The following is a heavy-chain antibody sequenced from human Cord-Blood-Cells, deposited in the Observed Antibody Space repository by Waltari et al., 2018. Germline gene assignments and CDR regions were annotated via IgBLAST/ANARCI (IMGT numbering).Heavy chain of an antibody. V-gene: IGHV4-34*01. CDR3: ARGRPATLTIFGVVIMVYFDY. Sequence: QVQLQQWGAGLLKPSETLSLTCAVYGGSFSGYYWSWIRQPPGKGLEWIGEINHSGSTNYNPSLKSRVTISVDTSKNQFSLKLSSVTAADTAVYYCARGRPATLTIFGVVIMVYFDYWGQGTLVTVSS. D-gene: IGHD3-3*01. CDR2: INHSGST. CDR1: GGSFSGYY. J-gene: IGHJ4*02.